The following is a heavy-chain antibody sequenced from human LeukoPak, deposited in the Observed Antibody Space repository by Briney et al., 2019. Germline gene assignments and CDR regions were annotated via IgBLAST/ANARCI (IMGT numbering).Heavy chain of an antibody. J-gene: IGHJ6*03. D-gene: IGHD5-18*01. CDR3: ASGLSSLFSFGAALAYYMDV. V-gene: IGHV1-2*02. CDR2: INPHSGDT. Sequence: ASVKVSCKASGYTFTNHYMHWVRQARGQGLEWMGWINPHSGDTNYAQKFQGRVIMTRDTSISTAYMELSSLRSDDTAMYYCASGLSSLFSFGAALAYYMDVWGKGTPVTVSS. CDR1: GYTFTNHY.